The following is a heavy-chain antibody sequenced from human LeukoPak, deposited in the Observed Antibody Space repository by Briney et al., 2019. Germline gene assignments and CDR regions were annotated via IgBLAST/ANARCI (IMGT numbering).Heavy chain of an antibody. J-gene: IGHJ4*02. CDR1: GFTFTSYA. D-gene: IGHD1-26*01. CDR2: ISYSGTNT. V-gene: IGHV3-23*01. Sequence: GGSLRLSCAASGFTFTSYAMSWVRQAPGKGLEWVSIISYSGTNTYYADSVKGRFAISRDNSKDTLYLQMNSLRADDTAVYYCAKAWDRSSGIRMGFEYWGQGTLVTVSS. CDR3: AKAWDRSSGIRMGFEY.